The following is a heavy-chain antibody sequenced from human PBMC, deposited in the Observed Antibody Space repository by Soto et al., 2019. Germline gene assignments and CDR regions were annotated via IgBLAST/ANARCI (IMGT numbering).Heavy chain of an antibody. J-gene: IGHJ6*02. CDR3: ARRQIPPPTRGAANARGAMDV. Sequence: QVQLVEPGGGVVQPGRSLRLSCAASGFTFNNYGMHWVRQAPGKGLEWLAVIWNDGSNSSYANSVKGRFTISRDNSKNTLYLQMSSLRAEDTGVYYCARRQIPPPTRGAANARGAMDVWGQGTTVTVSS. D-gene: IGHD6-13*01. CDR1: GFTFNNYG. V-gene: IGHV3-33*01. CDR2: IWNDGSNS.